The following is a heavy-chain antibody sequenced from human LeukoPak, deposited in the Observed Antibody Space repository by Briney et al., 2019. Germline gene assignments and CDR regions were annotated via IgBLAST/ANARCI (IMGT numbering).Heavy chain of an antibody. Sequence: ASVKVSCKASGYTFTGYYMHWVRQAPGQGLERMGWINPNSGGTNYAEKFQGRVTMTRDTSISTAYMELSRLRSDETAVYYCARGHAWGSSGYPSDYWGQGTLVTVSS. J-gene: IGHJ4*02. V-gene: IGHV1-2*02. D-gene: IGHD3-22*01. CDR1: GYTFTGYY. CDR3: ARGHAWGSSGYPSDY. CDR2: INPNSGGT.